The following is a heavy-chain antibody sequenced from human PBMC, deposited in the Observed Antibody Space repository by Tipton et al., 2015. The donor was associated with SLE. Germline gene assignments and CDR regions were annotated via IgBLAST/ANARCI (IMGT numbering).Heavy chain of an antibody. CDR3: ARGVYGDHFDY. Sequence: TLSLTCAVYGGSFSGYYWSWIRQPPGKRLEWIGYIYYSGSTDYNPSLKSRVTISVDTSKNQFSLKLSSVTAADTAVYYCARGVYGDHFDYWGQGTLVTVSS. CDR2: IYYSGST. D-gene: IGHD4-17*01. J-gene: IGHJ4*02. V-gene: IGHV4-59*01. CDR1: GGSFSGYY.